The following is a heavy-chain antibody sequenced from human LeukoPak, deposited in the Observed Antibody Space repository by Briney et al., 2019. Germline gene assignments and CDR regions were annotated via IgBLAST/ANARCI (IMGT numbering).Heavy chain of an antibody. CDR3: ARGIPDYHYMDV. Sequence: GRSLRLSCAASGFTFNSYSMHWVRQAPGQGLEWVSSISSSTSYIYYADSVKGGFTISRDNAKNSLYLQMSSRKADDTAVYYCARGIPDYHYMDVWGKETTVTISS. D-gene: IGHD2-21*01. CDR2: ISSSTSYI. V-gene: IGHV3-21*01. CDR1: GFTFNSYS. J-gene: IGHJ6*03.